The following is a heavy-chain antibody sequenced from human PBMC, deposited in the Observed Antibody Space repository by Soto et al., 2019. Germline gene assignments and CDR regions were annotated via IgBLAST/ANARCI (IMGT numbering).Heavy chain of an antibody. CDR2: ISSSSSYI. J-gene: IGHJ4*02. CDR3: ARPNYYDSSGYRFDS. V-gene: IGHV3-21*01. CDR1: GFTFSSYS. D-gene: IGHD3-22*01. Sequence: EVQLVESGGGLVKPGGSLRLSCAASGFTFSSYSMNWVRQAPGQGLEWVSSISSSSSYIYYADSVKGRFTISRDNAKNSLYLQMNSLRAEDTAVYYCARPNYYDSSGYRFDSWGQGTLVTVSS.